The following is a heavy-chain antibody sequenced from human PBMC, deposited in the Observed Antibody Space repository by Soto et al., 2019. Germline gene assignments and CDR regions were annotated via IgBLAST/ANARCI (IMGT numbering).Heavy chain of an antibody. CDR2: IYNRGST. CDR1: GGSISSYS. Sequence: QVQLQESGPGLVKPSETLSLTCTVSGGSISSYSWSWIRQPPGKGLEWIGYIYNRGSTTYNPSLQSRVTISVDTSKIHFSLELSSVTAADTAVYYCARGSTGYSSSWYRYWGQGTLVTVSS. D-gene: IGHD6-13*01. V-gene: IGHV4-59*08. J-gene: IGHJ4*02. CDR3: ARGSTGYSSSWYRY.